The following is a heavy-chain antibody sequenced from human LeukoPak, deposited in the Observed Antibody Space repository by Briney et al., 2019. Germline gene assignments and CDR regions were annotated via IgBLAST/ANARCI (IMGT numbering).Heavy chain of an antibody. J-gene: IGHJ4*02. CDR3: ARSKDILTGYCFDY. D-gene: IGHD3-9*01. V-gene: IGHV4-59*01. CDR2: IYYSGST. Sequence: PSETLSLTCTVSGGSISSYYWSWIRQPPGKGLEWIGYIYYSGSTNYNPSLKSRVTISVDTSKDQFSLRLSSVTAADTAVYYCARSKDILTGYCFDYWGQGTLVTVSS. CDR1: GGSISSYY.